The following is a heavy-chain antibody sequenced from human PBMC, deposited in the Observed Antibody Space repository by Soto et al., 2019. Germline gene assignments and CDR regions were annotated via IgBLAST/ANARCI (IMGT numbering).Heavy chain of an antibody. J-gene: IGHJ4*02. D-gene: IGHD6-19*01. V-gene: IGHV1-2*04. CDR2: INPNSGGT. Sequence: QVQLVQSGAEVKKPGASVKVSCKAPGYTFTGYYIHWVRQAPGQGLELMGWINPNSGGTNYAQKFQGWVTMTRETAISTAYMELGRLIFDDTAVYYCVRARYSSGWDYWGQGTQVTVSS. CDR1: GYTFTGYY. CDR3: VRARYSSGWDY.